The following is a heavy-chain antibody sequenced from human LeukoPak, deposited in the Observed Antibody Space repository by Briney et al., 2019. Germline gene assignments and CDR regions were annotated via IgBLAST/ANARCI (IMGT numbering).Heavy chain of an antibody. D-gene: IGHD3-10*01. CDR1: GGSISSYY. CDR3: ARRGSGRLDNWFDP. J-gene: IGHJ5*02. CDR2: IYYSGST. Sequence: SETLSLTCTVSGGSISSYYWSWIRQPPGKGLEWIGYIYYSGSTNYNPSLKSRVTISVDTSKNQFSLKLSSVTAADTAVYYCARRGSGRLDNWFDPWGQGTLVTVSS. V-gene: IGHV4-59*01.